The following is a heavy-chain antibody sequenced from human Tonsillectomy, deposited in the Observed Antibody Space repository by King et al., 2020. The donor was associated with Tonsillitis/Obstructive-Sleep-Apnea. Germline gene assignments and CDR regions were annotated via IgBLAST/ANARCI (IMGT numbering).Heavy chain of an antibody. CDR2: INPSGGST. J-gene: IGHJ3*02. Sequence: QLVQSGAEVKKPGASVKVSCKASGYTFTTFYMHWVRQAPGQGLEWMGIINPSGGSTSNAQKFQGRVTMTRDTSTSTVYMELSSLRSEDTAVYYCAREIPMIAVAPRANAFDIWGQGTMVTVSS. CDR1: GYTFTTFY. CDR3: AREIPMIAVAPRANAFDI. D-gene: IGHD3-22*01. V-gene: IGHV1-46*01.